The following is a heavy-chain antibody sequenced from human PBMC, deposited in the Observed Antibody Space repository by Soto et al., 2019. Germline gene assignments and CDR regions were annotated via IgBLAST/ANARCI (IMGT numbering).Heavy chain of an antibody. CDR1: GFTFSKAW. CDR2: IKSRTGGGTT. D-gene: IGHD1-26*01. CDR3: TTDQPRGEPQVFDY. Sequence: GGSLRLSCAASGFTFSKAWMNWVRQAPGKGLEWVGRIKSRTGGGTTDYAAPVKGRFAISRDDSKNTLYLQMNSLKTEDTAMYYCTTDQPRGEPQVFDYWGQGTLVTVSS. V-gene: IGHV3-15*07. J-gene: IGHJ4*02.